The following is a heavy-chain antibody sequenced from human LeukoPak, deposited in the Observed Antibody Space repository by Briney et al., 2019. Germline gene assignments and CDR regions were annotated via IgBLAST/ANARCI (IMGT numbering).Heavy chain of an antibody. CDR3: AREYCSGGSCYFDY. CDR1: GGSISSGGYY. V-gene: IGHV4-31*03. Sequence: PSQTLSLTCTVSGGSISSGGYYWSWIRQHPGKGLEWIGYIYYSGSTYCNPSLKSRVTISVDTSKNQFSLKLSSVTAADTAVYYCAREYCSGGSCYFDYWGQGTLVTVSS. J-gene: IGHJ4*02. D-gene: IGHD2-15*01. CDR2: IYYSGST.